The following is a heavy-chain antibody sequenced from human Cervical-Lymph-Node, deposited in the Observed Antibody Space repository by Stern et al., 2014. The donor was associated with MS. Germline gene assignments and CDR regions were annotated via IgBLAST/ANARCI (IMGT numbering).Heavy chain of an antibody. V-gene: IGHV1-46*01. J-gene: IGHJ3*01. CDR2: VNPSGGTT. Sequence: QVQLVQSGAEVKKPGASVKLSCKTSGSDFSRYYIHWVRQAPGQGLEWMGVVNPSGGTTYTQKFQGRANGTSDTSTSAINMELTSLTFEDTAVYFCPIGQPWAIKNAFDFWGQGT. CDR3: PIGQPWAIKNAFDF. CDR1: GSDFSRYY. D-gene: IGHD3-16*01.